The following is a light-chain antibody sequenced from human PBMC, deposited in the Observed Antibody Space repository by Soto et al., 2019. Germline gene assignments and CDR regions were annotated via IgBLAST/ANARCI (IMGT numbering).Light chain of an antibody. J-gene: IGLJ3*02. CDR3: PSGGAGFRV. V-gene: IGLV4-69*01. Sequence: QLVLTQSPSASASLGASVTLTCTRSSGHISDAITWLQQQPEKGTPHLMKVNMDGSHSTGDGIPDRFSGSSSGTERYLTSSLLEAEDEAHYYCPSGGAGFRVFGGGTQLTVL. CDR2: VNMDGSH. CDR1: SGHISDA.